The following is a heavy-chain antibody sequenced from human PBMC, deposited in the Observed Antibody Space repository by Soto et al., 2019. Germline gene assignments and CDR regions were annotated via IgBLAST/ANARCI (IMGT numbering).Heavy chain of an antibody. CDR2: MSFDGTYK. V-gene: IGHV3-30*18. Sequence: QVQLAESGGGVVQPGRSLRLSCIGSGFRFSDYGMHWVRQAPGKGLEWVTMMSFDGTYKYSADSVKGRFIISRDNSKNTLYLQMNSLRAEDTAVCYCAKDRRDGEYNSVYDFWGQGTLVTVSS. J-gene: IGHJ4*02. CDR3: AKDRRDGEYNSVYDF. D-gene: IGHD4-17*01. CDR1: GFRFSDYG.